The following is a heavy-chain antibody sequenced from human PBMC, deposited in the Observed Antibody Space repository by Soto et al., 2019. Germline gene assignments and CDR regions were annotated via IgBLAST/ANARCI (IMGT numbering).Heavy chain of an antibody. V-gene: IGHV1-69*01. Sequence: QVQLVQSGAEVKKPGSSVKVSCKASGGTFSSYAISWVRQAPGQGLEWMGGIIPIFGTANYAQKFQGRVTITADESTSTAYMELSSLRSEYTAVYYCARVGPYNWNDGVLGYWGQGTLVTVSS. CDR3: ARVGPYNWNDGVLGY. CDR2: IIPIFGTA. CDR1: GGTFSSYA. J-gene: IGHJ4*02. D-gene: IGHD1-1*01.